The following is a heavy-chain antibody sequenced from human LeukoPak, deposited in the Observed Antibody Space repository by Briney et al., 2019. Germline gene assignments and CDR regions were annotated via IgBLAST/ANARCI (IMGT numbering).Heavy chain of an antibody. V-gene: IGHV3-21*01. CDR3: ARAGGSTVSHSDY. Sequence: PGGSLRLSCAASGFTFSSYSMNWIRQAPGKGLEWVSSISSSTSYIYYADSVKGRFTISKDNAKNSLYLQMNSLRAEDTAAYYCARAGGSTVSHSDYWGQGTLVTVSS. CDR1: GFTFSSYS. D-gene: IGHD4-17*01. J-gene: IGHJ4*02. CDR2: ISSSTSYI.